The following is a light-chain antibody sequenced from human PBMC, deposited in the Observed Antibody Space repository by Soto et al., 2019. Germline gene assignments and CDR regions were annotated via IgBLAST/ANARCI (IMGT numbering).Light chain of an antibody. CDR1: QSVGSN. J-gene: IGKJ4*01. CDR2: GAS. CDR3: QQYNSWPLT. Sequence: IVMTQSPATLSVSPGERATLSCRASQSVGSNLAWYQQKPGQVPRLLIYGASTRATGIPARFSGSGSGTEFTLTISSLQSEDFAVYYCQQYNSWPLTFGGGTKVEIK. V-gene: IGKV3-15*01.